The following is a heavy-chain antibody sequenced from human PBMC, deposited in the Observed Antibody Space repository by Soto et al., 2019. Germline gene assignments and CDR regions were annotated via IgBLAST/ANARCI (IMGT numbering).Heavy chain of an antibody. Sequence: QVQLVQSGAEVKKPGSSVKVSCKASGGTLSSYAISWVRQAPGQGLEWMGGIIPIFGTANYAQKFQGRVTITADESTSTAYMELSRLRSEDTAVYYCASVAVAGSNWFDPWGQGTLVTVSS. J-gene: IGHJ5*02. V-gene: IGHV1-69*01. CDR2: IIPIFGTA. D-gene: IGHD6-19*01. CDR1: GGTLSSYA. CDR3: ASVAVAGSNWFDP.